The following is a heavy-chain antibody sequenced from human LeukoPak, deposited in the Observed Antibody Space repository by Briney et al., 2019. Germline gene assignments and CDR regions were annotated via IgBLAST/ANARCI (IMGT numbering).Heavy chain of an antibody. J-gene: IGHJ4*02. V-gene: IGHV3-23*01. D-gene: IGHD3-3*01. Sequence: GGSLRLSCVVSGLTFSSYAMSWVRQAPGKGLEWVSSISGSGGSTYYADSVKGRFTISRDNSKNTLYLQMNSPRAEDTAVHYCAKARWSGPFYFDYWGQGTLVTVSS. CDR1: GLTFSSYA. CDR3: AKARWSGPFYFDY. CDR2: ISGSGGST.